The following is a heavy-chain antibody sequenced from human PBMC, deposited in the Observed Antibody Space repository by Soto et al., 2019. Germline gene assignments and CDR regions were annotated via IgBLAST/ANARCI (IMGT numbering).Heavy chain of an antibody. CDR2: IFHSGST. J-gene: IGHJ5*02. Sequence: LSLTCTVSGGSFRDGGYSWNWIRQSPGKGLEWIGCIFHSGSTLYSPSLKSRVSMSLDVSKNQFSLALTSVTAADTAVYYCATSSSGWPDWFDPWSPGSLVTVSS. CDR1: GGSFRDGGYS. V-gene: IGHV4-30-2*06. D-gene: IGHD6-19*01. CDR3: ATSSSGWPDWFDP.